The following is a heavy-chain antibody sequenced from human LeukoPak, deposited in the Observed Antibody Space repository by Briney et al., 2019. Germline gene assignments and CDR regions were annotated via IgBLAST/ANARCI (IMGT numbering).Heavy chain of an antibody. J-gene: IGHJ4*02. D-gene: IGHD3/OR15-3a*01. CDR3: ASEQGLY. Sequence: GGSLRLSCAASGFTFSNYGMHWVRQTPGKGLEWVAVIWYDGSDTYYADSVKGRFTISRDNSKNTLSLQMNSLRAEDTAVYYCASEQGLYWGQGTLVTVSS. V-gene: IGHV3-33*01. CDR1: GFTFSNYG. CDR2: IWYDGSDT.